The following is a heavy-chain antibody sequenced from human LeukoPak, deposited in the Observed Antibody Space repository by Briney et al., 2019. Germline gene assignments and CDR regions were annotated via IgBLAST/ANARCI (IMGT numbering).Heavy chain of an antibody. J-gene: IGHJ6*02. Sequence: SETLSLTCAVSGGSIGSYYWSWLRQPPGRGLEWIGYIYYSGTTNYNPSLKSRVTISVDTSKNQFSLKLTSVTAADTAVYYCAREDPQTTVPEGLDVWGQGTTVSVSS. CDR2: IYYSGTT. V-gene: IGHV4-59*01. CDR3: AREDPQTTVPEGLDV. D-gene: IGHD4-17*01. CDR1: GGSIGSYY.